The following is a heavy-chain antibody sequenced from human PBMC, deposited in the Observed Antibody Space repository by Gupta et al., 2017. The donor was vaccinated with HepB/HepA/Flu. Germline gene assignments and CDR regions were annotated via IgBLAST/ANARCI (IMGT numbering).Heavy chain of an antibody. CDR1: GYTFTSYD. CDR2: MNPNSGNT. Sequence: QVHLVQSVAEVKKPGASVKGSCKASGYTFTSYDINVVPQATGQGLEWMGWMNPNSGNTGYAQKFQGRVTMTRNNSISTAYMELSSLRSEDTAVYYCARAQDRYCSGGSCYGYWGQGTLVTVSS. D-gene: IGHD2-15*01. J-gene: IGHJ4*02. CDR3: ARAQDRYCSGGSCYGY. V-gene: IGHV1-8*01.